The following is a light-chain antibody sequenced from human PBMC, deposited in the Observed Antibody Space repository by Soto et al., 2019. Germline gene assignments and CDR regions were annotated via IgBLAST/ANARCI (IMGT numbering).Light chain of an antibody. CDR1: QSPLHSDGKTY. CDR2: RVS. V-gene: IGKV2-30*02. Sequence: DAVMTQSPLSLTVTLGQPASISCRSSQSPLHSDGKTYLNWFQQRPGQSPRRLINRVSNRDSGVPGRFSGSGPGTDFTLKISRVEGIFVGVYYCLQGTHWPPCTVGQGTKVEIK. CDR3: LQGTHWPPCT. J-gene: IGKJ1*01.